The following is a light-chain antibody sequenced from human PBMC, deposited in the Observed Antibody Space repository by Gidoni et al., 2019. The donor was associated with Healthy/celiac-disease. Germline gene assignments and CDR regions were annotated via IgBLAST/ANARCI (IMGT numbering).Light chain of an antibody. Sequence: SYVLTQPPSVSVAPGKTARITCGGNNIGSKSVHWYQQKPGQAPVLVVYDDSARPSGIPERFSGSNSGNTATLTISRVEAGDEADYYCQVWDSSSDHRGVVFGGGTKLTVL. CDR1: NIGSKS. CDR2: DDS. J-gene: IGLJ2*01. V-gene: IGLV3-21*03. CDR3: QVWDSSSDHRGVV.